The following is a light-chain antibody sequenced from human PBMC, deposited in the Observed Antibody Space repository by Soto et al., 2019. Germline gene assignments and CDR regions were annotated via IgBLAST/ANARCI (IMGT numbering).Light chain of an antibody. CDR3: QQYNNWPPYT. V-gene: IGKV3-15*01. J-gene: IGKJ2*01. Sequence: ERVMMQSPATLSVSPGERATLSCRASQSVSSNLAWYQHKPGQAPRLLIYGASTRVTGIPARFSGSGSGTEFTLTISGLQSEDAVVYYCQQYNNWPPYTFGQGTKLEIK. CDR1: QSVSSN. CDR2: GAS.